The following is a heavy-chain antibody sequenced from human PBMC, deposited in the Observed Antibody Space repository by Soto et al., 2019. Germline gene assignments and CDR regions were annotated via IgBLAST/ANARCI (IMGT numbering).Heavy chain of an antibody. CDR3: ASPRSDIVLVPALVYYYGMDV. D-gene: IGHD2-2*01. V-gene: IGHV3-30-3*01. CDR1: GFTFSSYA. Sequence: QVQLVESGGGVVQPGRSLRLSCAASGFTFSSYAMHWVRQAPGKGLGWVAVISYDGSNKYYADSVKGRFTISRDNSKNKLYLQMNRMRAEDTAVYYCASPRSDIVLVPALVYYYGMDVWGQGTKVTVSS. CDR2: ISYDGSNK. J-gene: IGHJ6*02.